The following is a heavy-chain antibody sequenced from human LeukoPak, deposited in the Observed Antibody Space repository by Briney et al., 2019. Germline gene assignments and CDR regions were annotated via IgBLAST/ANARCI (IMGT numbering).Heavy chain of an antibody. Sequence: GGSLRLSCAASGLTFSSYAMHWVRQAPGKGLEWVAVISYDGSNKYYADSVKGRSTISRDNSKNTLYLQMNSLRAEDTAVYYCAGGWELGLDIWGQGTMVTASS. CDR2: ISYDGSNK. D-gene: IGHD1-26*01. CDR3: AGGWELGLDI. CDR1: GLTFSSYA. V-gene: IGHV3-30-3*01. J-gene: IGHJ3*02.